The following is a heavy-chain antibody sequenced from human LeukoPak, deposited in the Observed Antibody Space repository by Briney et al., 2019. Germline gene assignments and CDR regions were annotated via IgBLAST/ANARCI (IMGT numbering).Heavy chain of an antibody. CDR3: ARSSYSSSSSV. CDR2: INSDGGEG. Sequence: GGSLRLSCAVSGFTFSGFWMSWSRQAPGKGLEWVASINSDGGEGYYADVVKGRFTISRDNAKNSLYLQINSLRAEDTAVYYCARSSYSSSSSVWGQGTMVTVSS. V-gene: IGHV3-7*03. CDR1: GFTFSGFW. D-gene: IGHD6-6*01. J-gene: IGHJ3*01.